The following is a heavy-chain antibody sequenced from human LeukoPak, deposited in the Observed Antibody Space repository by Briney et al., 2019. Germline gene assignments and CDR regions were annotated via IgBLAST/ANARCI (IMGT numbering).Heavy chain of an antibody. CDR1: GYTFTSYG. V-gene: IGHV1-18*01. CDR3: ARGVIGYTYGDAFDI. Sequence: ASVKVSCKASGYTFTSYGISWVRQAPGQGLEWMGWISAYNGNTNYAQKLQGRVTMTTDTSTSTAYMELRSLRSDDTAVYYCARGVIGYTYGDAFDIWGQGTMVTVSS. CDR2: ISAYNGNT. D-gene: IGHD5-12*01. J-gene: IGHJ3*02.